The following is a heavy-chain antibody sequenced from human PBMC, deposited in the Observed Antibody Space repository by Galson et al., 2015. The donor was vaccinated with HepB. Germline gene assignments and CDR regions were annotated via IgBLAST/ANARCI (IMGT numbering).Heavy chain of an antibody. CDR3: AKDRATVVNTPYWYFDL. CDR1: GFTFSSYA. D-gene: IGHD4-23*01. Sequence: SLRLSCAASGFTFSSYAMSWVRQAPGKGLEWVSAISGSGGSTYYADSVKGRFTISRDNSKNTLYLQMNSLRAEDTAVYYCAKDRATVVNTPYWYFDLWGRGTLVTVSS. J-gene: IGHJ2*01. CDR2: ISGSGGST. V-gene: IGHV3-23*01.